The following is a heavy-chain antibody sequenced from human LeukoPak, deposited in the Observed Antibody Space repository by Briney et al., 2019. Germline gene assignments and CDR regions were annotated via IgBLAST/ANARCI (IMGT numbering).Heavy chain of an antibody. Sequence: KSSETLSLTCTVFGVSISSYYWSWVRQPPGKGLEWIGNINYSGSTNYNPSLTGRVSTSVDTSKNQFSLKLSSVTTADTAVYYCARGPGGGYSYYFLHVWGKGTTVTVSS. D-gene: IGHD3-10*01. CDR2: INYSGST. CDR3: ARGPGGGYSYYFLHV. V-gene: IGHV4-59*01. CDR1: GVSISSYY. J-gene: IGHJ6*04.